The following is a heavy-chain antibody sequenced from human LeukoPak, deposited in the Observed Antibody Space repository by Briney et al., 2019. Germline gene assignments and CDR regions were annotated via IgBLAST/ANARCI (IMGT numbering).Heavy chain of an antibody. CDR3: ARESYSSGYYYDY. V-gene: IGHV3-11*04. CDR2: ISTNDRTT. D-gene: IGHD3-22*01. CDR1: GFILSDYY. J-gene: IGHJ4*02. Sequence: KPGGSLRLSCAASGFILSDYYMTWIRQAPGKGLEWVAYISTNDRTTYYADSVKGRFTISRDNAKNSLYLHMNSLRAEDTAVYYCARESYSSGYYYDYWGQGTLVTVSS.